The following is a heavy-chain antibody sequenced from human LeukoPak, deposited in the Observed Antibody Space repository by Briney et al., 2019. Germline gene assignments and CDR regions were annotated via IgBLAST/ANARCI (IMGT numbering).Heavy chain of an antibody. V-gene: IGHV4-59*01. Sequence: SETLSLTCTVSGGSLSSYYWSWVRQPPGKGLEWVGYIYYSGSTNSNPSPTSRVTISLDTSKTQCSLKLSSVTAADTAVYYCARESSGSYYYPFDYWGQGALLSVSS. CDR3: ARESSGSYYYPFDY. CDR1: GGSLSSYY. J-gene: IGHJ4*02. CDR2: IYYSGST. D-gene: IGHD1-26*01.